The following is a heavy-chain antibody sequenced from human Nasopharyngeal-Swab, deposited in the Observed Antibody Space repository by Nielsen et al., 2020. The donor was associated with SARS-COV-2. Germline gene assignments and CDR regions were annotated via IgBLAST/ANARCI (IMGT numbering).Heavy chain of an antibody. CDR3: AKDDTAMATGFDY. D-gene: IGHD5-18*01. V-gene: IGHV4-59*01. Sequence: SETLSLTCTVSGGSISSYYWSWIRQPPGKGLEWIGYIFHSGSPNYNPSLKSRVTISVDTSKNQFSLRLSSVTAADTAVYYCAKDDTAMATGFDYWGQGVLVTVSS. CDR2: IFHSGSP. CDR1: GGSISSYY. J-gene: IGHJ4*02.